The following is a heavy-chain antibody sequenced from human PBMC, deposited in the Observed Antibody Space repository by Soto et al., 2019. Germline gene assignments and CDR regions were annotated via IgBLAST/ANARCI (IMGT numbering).Heavy chain of an antibody. CDR1: GYTFTGYY. V-gene: IGHV1-2*02. Sequence: ASVKVSCKASGYTFTGYYMHWVRQAPGQGLEWMGWINPNSGGTNYAQKFQGRVTMTRDTSISTAYMELSRLRSDDTAVYYCARDYYDSSGPRGYWFDPWGQGTRVTVSS. D-gene: IGHD3-22*01. J-gene: IGHJ5*02. CDR2: INPNSGGT. CDR3: ARDYYDSSGPRGYWFDP.